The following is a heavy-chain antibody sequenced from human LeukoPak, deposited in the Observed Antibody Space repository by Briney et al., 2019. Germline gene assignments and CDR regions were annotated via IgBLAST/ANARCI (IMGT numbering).Heavy chain of an antibody. D-gene: IGHD1-26*01. Sequence: GASVKVSGKASGYAFTSYYMHWVRQAPGQGLEWMGLINPTGGSTGYAQKFQGRVTMTRDMSTSTDYMELSSLRSEDTAIYYCARDNSVGDNAWWFDPWGQGTLVTVSS. CDR1: GYAFTSYY. CDR2: INPTGGST. J-gene: IGHJ5*02. V-gene: IGHV1-46*01. CDR3: ARDNSVGDNAWWFDP.